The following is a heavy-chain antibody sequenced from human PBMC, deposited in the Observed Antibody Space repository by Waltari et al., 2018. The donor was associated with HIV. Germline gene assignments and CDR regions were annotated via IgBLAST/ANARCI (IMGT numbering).Heavy chain of an antibody. D-gene: IGHD3-9*01. CDR3: ARYPEAFDWLLGPYYFDS. J-gene: IGHJ4*02. CDR1: GYTFTRYG. CDR2: ISAYNGNR. Sequence: QVQLVQSGAEVKKPGASVQVSCEASGYTFTRYGISWVRQAPGQGLEWMGWISAYNGNRNYAQKFQGRVTMTTDTSTITAYMELRSLRSDDTAVYYCARYPEAFDWLLGPYYFDSWGQGTLVTVSS. V-gene: IGHV1-18*01.